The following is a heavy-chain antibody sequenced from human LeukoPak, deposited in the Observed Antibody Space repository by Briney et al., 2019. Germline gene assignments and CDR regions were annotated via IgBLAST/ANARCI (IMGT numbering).Heavy chain of an antibody. Sequence: SETLSLTCTVSGYSISSGYYWGWIRQPPGKGLEWIGSIYHSGSTYYNPSLKSRVTIPVDTSKNQFSLKLSSVTAADTAVYYCARFTYSGSYYGDYWGHGTLVTVAS. V-gene: IGHV4-38-2*02. CDR3: ARFTYSGSYYGDY. D-gene: IGHD1-26*01. CDR1: GYSISSGYY. J-gene: IGHJ4*01. CDR2: IYHSGST.